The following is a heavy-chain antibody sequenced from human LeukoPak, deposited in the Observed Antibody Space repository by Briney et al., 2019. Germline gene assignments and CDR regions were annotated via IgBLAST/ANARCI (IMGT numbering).Heavy chain of an antibody. CDR2: IHHISGET. D-gene: IGHD6-25*01. CDR1: GYIFTGYY. Sequence: ASVKVSYKASGYIFTGYYMHWVRQAPGQALEWMEWIHHISGETRYAQKFPGRVPRTRDTSISAAYMELSRLRSNETAVYYCGTLLSNAAFDYGSQGTLLTVSS. CDR3: GTLLSNAAFDY. J-gene: IGHJ4*02. V-gene: IGHV1-2*02.